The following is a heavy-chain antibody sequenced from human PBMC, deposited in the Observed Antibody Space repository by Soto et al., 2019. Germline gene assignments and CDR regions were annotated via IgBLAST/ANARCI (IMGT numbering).Heavy chain of an antibody. V-gene: IGHV1-46*01. CDR2: INPTDGSA. Sequence: ASVKVSCKASGYTFSDYYMHWVRQAPGQGLEWMGIINPTDGSASYAQKFQGRVTMTRDTSISTAYMELSRLRSDDTAVYYCARVRGCSGGSCHGGLFDPWGQGTLVTVSS. CDR1: GYTFSDYY. D-gene: IGHD2-15*01. J-gene: IGHJ5*02. CDR3: ARVRGCSGGSCHGGLFDP.